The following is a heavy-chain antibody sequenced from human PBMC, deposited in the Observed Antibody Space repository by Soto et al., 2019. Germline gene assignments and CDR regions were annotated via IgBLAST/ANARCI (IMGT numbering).Heavy chain of an antibody. Sequence: SETLSLTCTVSGGSISSYYWSWIRQPPGKGLEWIGYIYYSGSTNYNPSLKSRVTISVDTSKNQFSLKLSSVTAAVTAVYYCACSWVVVVPAAIEGADAFDIWGQGTMVTVSS. J-gene: IGHJ3*02. V-gene: IGHV4-59*01. D-gene: IGHD2-2*02. CDR1: GGSISSYY. CDR3: ACSWVVVVPAAIEGADAFDI. CDR2: IYYSGST.